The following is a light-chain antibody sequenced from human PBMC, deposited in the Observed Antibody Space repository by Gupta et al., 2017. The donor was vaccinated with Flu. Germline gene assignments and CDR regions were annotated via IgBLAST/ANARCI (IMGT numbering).Light chain of an antibody. V-gene: IGLV8-61*01. J-gene: IGLJ3*02. CDR3: VLHVGSGIWV. Sequence: QTVVTQEPSFSVSPGGTVPLTCGLSSGPVSSTNTPSWHQQPPGQPHRPLIYSTNSRSAGVPGRFSGSIVGNKAALTITGAQADEESDYYCVLHVGSGIWVFGGGTKVTVL. CDR2: STN. CDR1: SGPVSSTNT.